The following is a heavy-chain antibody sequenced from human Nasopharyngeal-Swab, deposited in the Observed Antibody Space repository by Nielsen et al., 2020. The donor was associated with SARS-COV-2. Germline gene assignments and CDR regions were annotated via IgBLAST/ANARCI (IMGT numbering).Heavy chain of an antibody. V-gene: IGHV4-61*02. J-gene: IGHJ4*02. CDR1: GGSISSGSYY. CDR2: IYTSGST. CDR3: ARAGRYSYGDYFDY. D-gene: IGHD5-18*01. Sequence: TLSLTCTVSGGSISSGSYYWSWIRQPAGKGLEWIGRIYTSGSTNYNPSLKSRVTISVDTSKNQFSLKLSSVTAADTAVYYCARAGRYSYGDYFDYWGQGTLVTVSS.